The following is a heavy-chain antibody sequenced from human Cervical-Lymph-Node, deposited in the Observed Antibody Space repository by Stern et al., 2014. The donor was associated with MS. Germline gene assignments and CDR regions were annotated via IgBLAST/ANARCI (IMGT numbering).Heavy chain of an antibody. Sequence: QVQLQESGPGLVKPSETLSLTCSVSGGSISSYYWNWIRQPPGKGLEWIANVHYSGPTNYNPSLKSRVTILLDTSMNKISLKLTSVTAADTAVYYCAGSGTYYPDYWGQGILVTVSS. CDR2: VHYSGPT. CDR3: AGSGTYYPDY. CDR1: GGSISSYY. V-gene: IGHV4-59*08. D-gene: IGHD3-3*01. J-gene: IGHJ4*02.